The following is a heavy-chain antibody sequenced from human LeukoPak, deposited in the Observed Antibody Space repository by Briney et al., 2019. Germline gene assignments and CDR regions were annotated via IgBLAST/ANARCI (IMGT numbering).Heavy chain of an antibody. CDR1: GFSFSNYS. CDR3: ARFLRRGTFDY. Sequence: GGSLRLSCAVSGFSFSNYSMNWVRQAPGKGLEWVSYISSSSTTIYYADSVKGRLTISRDNAKNSLYLQVNSLRAEDTAVYYCARFLRRGTFDYWGQGTLVTVSS. CDR2: ISSSSTTI. J-gene: IGHJ4*02. V-gene: IGHV3-48*04. D-gene: IGHD3-3*01.